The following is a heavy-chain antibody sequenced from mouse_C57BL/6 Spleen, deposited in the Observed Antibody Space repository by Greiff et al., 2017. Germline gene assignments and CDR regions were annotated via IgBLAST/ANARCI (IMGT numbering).Heavy chain of an antibody. J-gene: IGHJ2*01. D-gene: IGHD1-1*01. Sequence: VKLMESGAELARPGASVKLSCKASGYTFTSYGISWVKQRTGPGLEWIGEIYPRSGNTYYNEKFKGKATLTADKSSSTAYMKLRSLTSEDSAVYFCAREGYGSSADYWGQGTTLTVSS. V-gene: IGHV1-81*01. CDR3: AREGYGSSADY. CDR1: GYTFTSYG. CDR2: IYPRSGNT.